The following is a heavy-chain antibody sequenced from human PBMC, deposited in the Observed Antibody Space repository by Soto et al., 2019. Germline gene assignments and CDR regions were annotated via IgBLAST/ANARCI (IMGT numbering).Heavy chain of an antibody. Sequence: QVQLVESGGGVVQPGRSLRLSCAASGFTFSSYGMHWVRQAPGKGLEWVAVISYDGSNKYYADSVKGRFTNSRDNSKNTLYLQMNSLRAEDTAVYYCAKDLGPMNYYGMDVWGQGTTVTVSS. CDR3: AKDLGPMNYYGMDV. V-gene: IGHV3-30*18. J-gene: IGHJ6*02. CDR1: GFTFSSYG. CDR2: ISYDGSNK.